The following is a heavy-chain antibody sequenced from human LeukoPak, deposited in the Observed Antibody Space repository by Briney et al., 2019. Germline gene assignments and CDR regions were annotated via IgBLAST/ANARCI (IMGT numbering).Heavy chain of an antibody. J-gene: IGHJ5*02. D-gene: IGHD6-13*01. V-gene: IGHV4-39*01. CDR3: ARGRVAAAGINWFDP. Sequence: SETLPLTCTVSGGSISSSSYYWGWIRQPPGKGLEWIGSIYYSGSTYYNPSLKSRVTISVDTSKNQFSLKLSSVTAADTAVYYCARGRVAAAGINWFDPWGQGTLVTVSS. CDR2: IYYSGST. CDR1: GGSISSSSYY.